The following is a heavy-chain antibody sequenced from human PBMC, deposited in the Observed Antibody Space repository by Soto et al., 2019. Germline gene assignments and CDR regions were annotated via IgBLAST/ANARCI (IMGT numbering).Heavy chain of an antibody. CDR1: GGSICSYY. CDR2: IYYSGGT. Sequence: PSETLSLTCTVSGGSICSYYWSWIRQPPEKGLEWIGYIYYSGGTNYNPSLKSRVTISVDTSKNQFSLKLSSVTAADTAVYYCARGLGDEMATITRGEKKFDYWGQGTLVTVSS. CDR3: ARGLGDEMATITRGEKKFDY. V-gene: IGHV4-59*01. D-gene: IGHD5-12*01. J-gene: IGHJ4*02.